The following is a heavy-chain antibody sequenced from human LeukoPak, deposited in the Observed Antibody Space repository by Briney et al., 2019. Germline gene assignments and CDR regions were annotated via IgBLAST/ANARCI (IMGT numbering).Heavy chain of an antibody. Sequence: GGSLRLSCAASGFTFSSYSMNWVRQAPGKGLEWVSSISSSSSYIYYADSVKGRFTISRDNAKNSLYLQMNSLRAEDTAVYCCARDASASWGYFDYWGQGTLVTVSS. CDR1: GFTFSSYS. J-gene: IGHJ4*02. D-gene: IGHD3-16*01. CDR2: ISSSSSYI. CDR3: ARDASASWGYFDY. V-gene: IGHV3-21*01.